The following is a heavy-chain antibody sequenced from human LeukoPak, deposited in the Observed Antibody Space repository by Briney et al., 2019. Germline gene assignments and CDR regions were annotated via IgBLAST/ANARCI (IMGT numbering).Heavy chain of an antibody. Sequence: SETLSPTCTVSGGSISSYYWSWIRQPPGKGLEWIGYIYYSGSTNYNPSLKSRVTISVDTSKNQFSLKLSSVTAADTAVYYCARGEENWTYYFDYWGQGTLVTVSS. CDR1: GGSISSYY. V-gene: IGHV4-59*01. D-gene: IGHD1-1*01. CDR2: IYYSGST. J-gene: IGHJ4*02. CDR3: ARGEENWTYYFDY.